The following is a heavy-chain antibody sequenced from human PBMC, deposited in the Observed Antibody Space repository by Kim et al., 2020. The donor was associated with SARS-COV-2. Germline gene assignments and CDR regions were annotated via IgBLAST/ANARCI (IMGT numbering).Heavy chain of an antibody. CDR3: ARLTGWLLPRGYFDY. J-gene: IGHJ4*02. Sequence: PSLKDRVTIYVDTSKNQFSLQLSSVTAADTAVYYCARLTGWLLPRGYFDYWGQGTLVTVSS. D-gene: IGHD3-22*01. V-gene: IGHV4-39*01.